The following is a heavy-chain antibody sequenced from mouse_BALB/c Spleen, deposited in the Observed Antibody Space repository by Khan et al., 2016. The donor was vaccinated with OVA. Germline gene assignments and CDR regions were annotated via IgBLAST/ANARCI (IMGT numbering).Heavy chain of an antibody. V-gene: IGHV3-2*02. CDR1: SYSITSGYG. CDR3: ASSARINI. Sequence: EVQLVESGPGMVQPSQSLSLTCTVASYSITSGYGSNGLRHSPEKKLEWMAYISYSGSTNYKHTLKSRISITRDTSKNQFFLQLHSVTTEDTATSSMASSARINIWGQGTTLTVSS. D-gene: IGHD6-1*01. CDR2: ISYSGST. J-gene: IGHJ2*01.